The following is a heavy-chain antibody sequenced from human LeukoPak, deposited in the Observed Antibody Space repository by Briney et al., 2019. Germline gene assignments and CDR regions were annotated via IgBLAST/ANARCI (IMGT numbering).Heavy chain of an antibody. CDR1: GGTFSSYA. CDR2: VTPIFGTA. J-gene: IGHJ4*02. Sequence: ASVKVSCKASGGTFSSYAISWVRQAPGQGLEWMGGVTPIFGTANYAQKFQGRVTITADESTSTAYMELSSLRSEDTAVYYCARGSSTLVVITPLDYWGQGTLVTVSS. CDR3: ARGSSTLVVITPLDY. D-gene: IGHD3-22*01. V-gene: IGHV1-69*13.